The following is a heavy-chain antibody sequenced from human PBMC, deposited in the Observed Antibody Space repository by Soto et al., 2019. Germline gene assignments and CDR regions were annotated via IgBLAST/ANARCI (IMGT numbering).Heavy chain of an antibody. D-gene: IGHD4-17*01. V-gene: IGHV4-59*01. CDR2: IYYSGST. J-gene: IGHJ3*02. Sequence: SETLSLTCTVSGGSISSYYWSWIRQPPGKGLEWIGYIYYSGSTNYNPSLKSRVTISVDTSKNQFSLKLSSVTAADTAVYYCARRYGYAFGIWGQGTMVTVSS. CDR1: GGSISSYY. CDR3: ARRYGYAFGI.